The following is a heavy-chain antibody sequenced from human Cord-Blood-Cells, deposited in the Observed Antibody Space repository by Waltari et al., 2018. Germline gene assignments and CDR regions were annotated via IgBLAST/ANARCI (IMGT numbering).Heavy chain of an antibody. CDR3: AKDRVAGSSGSFYT. J-gene: IGHJ4*02. CDR1: GFTFSSHA. CDR2: ISGSGGST. Sequence: EVQLLESGGGLVQPGGSLRLPCAASGFTFSSHAMTWVRQAPGKGLAWVSAISGSGGSTYYADSVKGRFNISRDNSKNTLYLQMNSLRAEDTAVYYCAKDRVAGSSGSFYTWGQGTLVTVSS. V-gene: IGHV3-23*01. D-gene: IGHD1-26*01.